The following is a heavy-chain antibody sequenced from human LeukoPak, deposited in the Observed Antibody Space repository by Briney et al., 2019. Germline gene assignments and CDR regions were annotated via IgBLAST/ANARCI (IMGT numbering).Heavy chain of an antibody. CDR3: ARWDGYSSSPDY. Sequence: ASVKVSCKASGYSFTGYYMHWVRQAPGQGLEWMGWINPNSGDTGYAQQFQGRVTMTRDMSITTIYMELTRPRSDDTAFYYCARWDGYSSSPDYWGQGSLVTVSS. V-gene: IGHV1-2*02. CDR2: INPNSGDT. J-gene: IGHJ4*02. CDR1: GYSFTGYY. D-gene: IGHD6-13*01.